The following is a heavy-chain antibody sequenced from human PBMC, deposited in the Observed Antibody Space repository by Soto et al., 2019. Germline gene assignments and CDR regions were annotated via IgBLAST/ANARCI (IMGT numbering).Heavy chain of an antibody. CDR1: GDSVSSNSAA. CDR3: ARGAFREFGTFDV. D-gene: IGHD1-26*01. V-gene: IGHV6-1*01. CDR2: TYYRSKWYN. Sequence: PSQTLSLTCAISGDSVSSNSAAWNWIRQSPSRGLEWLGRTYYRSKWYNDYAGSVKSRITINPDASKNQFSLQLNSLTPEDAAVYYYARGAFREFGTFDVWGQGTMVTVSS. J-gene: IGHJ3*01.